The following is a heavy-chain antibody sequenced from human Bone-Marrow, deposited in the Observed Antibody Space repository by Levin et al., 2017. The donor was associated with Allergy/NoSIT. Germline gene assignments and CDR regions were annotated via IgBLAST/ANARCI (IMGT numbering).Heavy chain of an antibody. CDR1: GYSFTSYW. V-gene: IGHV5-51*01. CDR2: MYPGDSDT. CDR3: ARHGGSIAVADFDY. J-gene: IGHJ4*02. Sequence: KVSCKGSGYSFTSYWIGWVRQMPGKGLEWMGIMYPGDSDTRYSPSFQGQVTITADKSISTAYLQWSSLKASDTAMYYCARHGGSIAVADFDYWGQGPLVTVSS. D-gene: IGHD6-19*01.